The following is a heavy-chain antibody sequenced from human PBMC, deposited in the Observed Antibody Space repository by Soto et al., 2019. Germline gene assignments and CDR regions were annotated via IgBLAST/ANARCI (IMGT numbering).Heavy chain of an antibody. CDR3: ATVCSYYDDLSGYYASAFDS. CDR1: GFTFSSYS. D-gene: IGHD3-3*01. CDR2: ISSSSSNI. J-gene: IGHJ3*02. Sequence: PVGSLRLSCAASGFTFSSYSMHWVRQAPWKGLEWVSSISSSSSNIYYADSVKGRFTISRDNAKNTLYLQMNSLRAEYTAGYYCATVCSYYDDLSGYYASAFDSWGQGTMVTVSS. V-gene: IGHV3-21*01.